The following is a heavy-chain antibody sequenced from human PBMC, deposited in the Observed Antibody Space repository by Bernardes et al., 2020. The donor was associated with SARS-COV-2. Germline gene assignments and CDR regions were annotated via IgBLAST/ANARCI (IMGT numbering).Heavy chain of an antibody. D-gene: IGHD2-21*02. CDR1: GGSFNIYY. CDR2: INHSGRT. J-gene: IGHJ4*02. V-gene: IGHV4-34*01. Sequence: LETLFLTCAVYGGSFNIYYWSWIRQSPGKGLEWIAEINHSGRTAYSPSFKSRVTISVDTSKNQFSLNLTSVTAADTALYFCARYQVVTAFDVWGPGTLVTVSS. CDR3: ARYQVVTAFDV.